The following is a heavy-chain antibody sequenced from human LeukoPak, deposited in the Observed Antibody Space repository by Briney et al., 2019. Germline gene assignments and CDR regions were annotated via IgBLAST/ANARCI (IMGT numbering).Heavy chain of an antibody. V-gene: IGHV1-69*05. Sequence: SVKVSCKASGGTFSSYTISWVRQAPGQGLEWMGGIIPIFGTANYAQKFQGRVTITTDESTSTAYMELSSLRSEDTAVYYCARVSRGERPHYGAIDYWGQGTLVTVSS. J-gene: IGHJ4*02. CDR3: ARVSRGERPHYGAIDY. CDR1: GGTFSSYT. CDR2: IIPIFGTA. D-gene: IGHD4-17*01.